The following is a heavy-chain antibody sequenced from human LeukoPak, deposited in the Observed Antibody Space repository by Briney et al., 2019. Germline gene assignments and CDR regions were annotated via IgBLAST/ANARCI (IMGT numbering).Heavy chain of an antibody. CDR1: GGSISSGGYY. Sequence: SQALSLTCTVSGGSISSGGYYWSWIRQHPGKGLEWLGYIYYSGSTYYNPSLKSRVTISVDTSKNQFSLKLSSVTAADTAVYYCAREQQLAYFDYWGQGTLVTVSS. CDR2: IYYSGST. CDR3: AREQQLAYFDY. D-gene: IGHD6-13*01. V-gene: IGHV4-31*03. J-gene: IGHJ4*02.